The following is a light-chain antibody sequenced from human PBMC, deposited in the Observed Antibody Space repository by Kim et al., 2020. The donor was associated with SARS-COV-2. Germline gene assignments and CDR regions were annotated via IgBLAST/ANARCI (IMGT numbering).Light chain of an antibody. CDR3: QQINSFPFT. CDR2: AAS. V-gene: IGKV1-12*02. J-gene: IGKJ3*01. Sequence: DTQMTQSPSSVSASVGDTVTISCRASQGISDWLAWYQQKPGKAPKVLIYAASNLQSGVPSRFSGTGSGTDFTLTISSLQPEDFATYFCQQINSFPFTFGPGTKVDIK. CDR1: QGISDW.